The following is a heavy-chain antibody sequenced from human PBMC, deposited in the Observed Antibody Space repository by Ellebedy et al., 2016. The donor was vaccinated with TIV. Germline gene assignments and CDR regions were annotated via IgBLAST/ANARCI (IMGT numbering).Heavy chain of an antibody. Sequence: SETLSLTCTVSGYSISSGYYWGWIRQPPGKGLEWIGSIYYSGSTYYNPSLKSRVTISVDTSKNQFSLKLSSVTAADTAVYYCARAGYGDYTPGFDYWGQGTLVTVSS. V-gene: IGHV4-38-2*02. J-gene: IGHJ4*02. D-gene: IGHD4-17*01. CDR1: GYSISSGYY. CDR3: ARAGYGDYTPGFDY. CDR2: IYYSGST.